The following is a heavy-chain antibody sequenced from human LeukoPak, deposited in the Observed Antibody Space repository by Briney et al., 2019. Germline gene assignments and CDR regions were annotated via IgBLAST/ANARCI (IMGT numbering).Heavy chain of an antibody. V-gene: IGHV5-51*01. CDR1: GYNFPINW. J-gene: IGHJ4*02. CDR3: ARSSGYVFDY. CDR2: IYPGDSDT. D-gene: IGHD5-12*01. Sequence: GESLKISCKTSGYNFPINWIGWVRQMPGKGLEWMGVIYPGDSDTRYSPSFQGQVTISADMSISTAYLQWSSLKASDTATYYCARSSGYVFDYWGQGTQVTVSS.